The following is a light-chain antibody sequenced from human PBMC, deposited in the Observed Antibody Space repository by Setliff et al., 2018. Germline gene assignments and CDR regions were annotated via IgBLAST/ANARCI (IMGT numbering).Light chain of an antibody. V-gene: IGLV2-14*01. CDR2: DVT. CDR3: ASYITVSAHME. Sequence: QSVLTQPASVSGSPGQSIAISCTATSSGGYNYVSWYQQRPGKAPKLLIYDVTKRPSGVSDRFSGSKSGNTASLTISGLQAEDEADYCCASYITVSAHMEFGGGTKVTVL. J-gene: IGLJ2*01. CDR1: SSGGYNY.